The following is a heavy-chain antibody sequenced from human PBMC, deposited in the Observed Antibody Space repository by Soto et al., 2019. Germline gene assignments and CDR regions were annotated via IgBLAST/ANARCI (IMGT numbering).Heavy chain of an antibody. CDR1: GYTFTSYA. Sequence: QVQLVQSGAEEKKPGASVKVSCKASGYTFTSYAMHWVRQAPGQRLEWMGWINAGNGNTKYSQNSQATTTITTDTSATTAYMAPSSLRSEDTAVYSCAIDVGVIDVCGQGTTVTVSS. CDR2: INAGNGNT. D-gene: IGHD3-3*01. V-gene: IGHV1-3*05. J-gene: IGHJ6*02. CDR3: AIDVGVIDV.